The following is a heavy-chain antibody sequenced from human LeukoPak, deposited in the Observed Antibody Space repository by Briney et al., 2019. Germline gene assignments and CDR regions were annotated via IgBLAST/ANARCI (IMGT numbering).Heavy chain of an antibody. Sequence: KSGGSLRLSCTPSGFTFGDYAMSWFRQAPGRGLQWVGCIRSKPFGGTTEYAASVKGRFTISRDNAKNCLYLQMNSLRAEDTAVYYCARELPFDYWGQGTLVTVSS. J-gene: IGHJ4*02. CDR1: GFTFGDYA. CDR2: IRSKPFGGTT. CDR3: ARELPFDY. V-gene: IGHV3-49*05.